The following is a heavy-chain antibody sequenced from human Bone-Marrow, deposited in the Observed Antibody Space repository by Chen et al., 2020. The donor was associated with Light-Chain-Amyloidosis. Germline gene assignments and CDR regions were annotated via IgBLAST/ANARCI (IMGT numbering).Heavy chain of an antibody. V-gene: IGHV1-2*02. Sequence: QVQLVQSWAEVKRTGASVKVSCKASGYIFTGYYIHWVRQAPGQGLEWMGWINLNSGATMYSQKIQGRVTMTRDTSISTAYMELSRLRSDDTAVYYCARDKVSTIGNFDYWGQGTLVTVSS. CDR1: GYIFTGYY. J-gene: IGHJ4*02. CDR3: ARDKVSTIGNFDY. CDR2: INLNSGAT. D-gene: IGHD1-1*01.